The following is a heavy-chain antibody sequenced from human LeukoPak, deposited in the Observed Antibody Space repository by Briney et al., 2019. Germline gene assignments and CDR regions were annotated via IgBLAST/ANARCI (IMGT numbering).Heavy chain of an antibody. CDR3: AKDLMRDRWFGES. Sequence: PGGSLRLSCAVSGFTFSYYGMHWVRQAPGKGLEWVAFIRYEGNEQYYADSVKGRFTISRDNSKNTLYLQMDSLRAEDTAVYYCAKDLMRDRWFGESWGQGTLVTVSS. V-gene: IGHV3-30*02. J-gene: IGHJ5*02. D-gene: IGHD3-10*01. CDR2: IRYEGNEQ. CDR1: GFTFSYYG.